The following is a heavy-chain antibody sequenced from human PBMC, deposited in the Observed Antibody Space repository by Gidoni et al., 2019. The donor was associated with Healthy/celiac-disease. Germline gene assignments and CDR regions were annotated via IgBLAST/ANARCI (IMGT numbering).Heavy chain of an antibody. Sequence: QVQLQQWGAGLLKPSETLSLTCAVYGGSFSGYYWSWIRQPPGKGLEWLGEINHSGSTNYNPSLKSRVTISVDTSKNQFSLKLSSVTAADTAVYYCARVNYDFWSGYYPYYYYGMDVWGQGTTVTVSS. D-gene: IGHD3-3*01. CDR3: ARVNYDFWSGYYPYYYYGMDV. CDR2: INHSGST. CDR1: GGSFSGYY. J-gene: IGHJ6*02. V-gene: IGHV4-34*01.